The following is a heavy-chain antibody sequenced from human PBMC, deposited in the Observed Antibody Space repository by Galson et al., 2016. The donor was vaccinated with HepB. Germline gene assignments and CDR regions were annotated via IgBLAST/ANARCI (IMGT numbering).Heavy chain of an antibody. CDR2: IYFSGST. CDR3: ARSGRGGYSGYDLGYFDY. CDR1: GASISSSSYY. V-gene: IGHV4-39*07. J-gene: IGHJ4*02. D-gene: IGHD5-12*01. Sequence: SETLSLTCTVSGASISSSSYYWGWNRQPPGKGLEWIGSIYFSGSTHYNPSLKSRVTMSVDTSKNQFSLKLTSVTAADTAVYYCARSGRGGYSGYDLGYFDYWGQGSLVTVSS.